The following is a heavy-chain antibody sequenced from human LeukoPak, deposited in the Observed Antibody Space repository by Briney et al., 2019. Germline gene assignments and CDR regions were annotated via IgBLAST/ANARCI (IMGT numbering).Heavy chain of an antibody. V-gene: IGHV3-21*01. CDR3: ARDRGPNWWEVYAFDN. CDR1: GFTFSSYS. D-gene: IGHD3-10*01. Sequence: PGGSLRLSCVASGFTFSSYSMNWVRQAPGKGLEWVSSISSSSSHIYYGDSVKGRFIISRDNAKNSLYLHVNSLRAEDTAVYYCARDRGPNWWEVYAFDNWGQGTLVTVSS. CDR2: ISSSSSHI. J-gene: IGHJ4*02.